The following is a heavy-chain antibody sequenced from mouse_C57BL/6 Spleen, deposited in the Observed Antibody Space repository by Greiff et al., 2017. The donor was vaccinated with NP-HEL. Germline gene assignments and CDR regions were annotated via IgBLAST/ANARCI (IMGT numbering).Heavy chain of an antibody. Sequence: EVQLQQSGPELVKPGASVKISCKASGYTFTDYYMNWVKQSHGKSLEWIGDINPNNGGTSYNQKFKGKATLTVDTSSSTAYMELRSLTSEDSAVYYCARRDDGYYLYSFDYWGQGTTLTVSS. V-gene: IGHV1-26*01. J-gene: IGHJ2*01. CDR3: ARRDDGYYLYSFDY. CDR1: GYTFTDYY. CDR2: INPNNGGT. D-gene: IGHD2-3*01.